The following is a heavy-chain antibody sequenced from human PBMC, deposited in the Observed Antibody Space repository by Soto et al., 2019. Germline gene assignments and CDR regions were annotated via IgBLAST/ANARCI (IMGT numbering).Heavy chain of an antibody. CDR2: IYYSGST. J-gene: IGHJ6*02. CDR3: ARNIAARPWDYYYGMDV. D-gene: IGHD6-6*01. CDR1: GGSISSYY. V-gene: IGHV4-59*01. Sequence: TSETLSLTCTVSGGSISSYYWSWIRQPPEKGLEWIGYIYYSGSTNYNPSLKSRVTISVDTSKNQFSLKLSSVTAADTAVYYCARNIAARPWDYYYGMDVWGQGTTVTVSS.